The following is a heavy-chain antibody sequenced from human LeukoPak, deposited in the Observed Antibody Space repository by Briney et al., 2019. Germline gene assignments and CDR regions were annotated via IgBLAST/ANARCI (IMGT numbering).Heavy chain of an antibody. Sequence: GASLRLSCAASGFTFSSYAMSWVRQASGKGLEWVSAISGSGGSTYYADSVKGRFTISRDNSKNTLYLQMNSLRAEDTAVYYCAKDPGGSGWYFDYWGQGTLVTVSS. CDR1: GFTFSSYA. CDR3: AKDPGGSGWYFDY. D-gene: IGHD6-19*01. V-gene: IGHV3-23*01. J-gene: IGHJ4*02. CDR2: ISGSGGST.